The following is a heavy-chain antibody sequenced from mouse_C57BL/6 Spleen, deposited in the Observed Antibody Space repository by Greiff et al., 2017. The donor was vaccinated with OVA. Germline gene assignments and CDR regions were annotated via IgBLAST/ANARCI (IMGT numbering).Heavy chain of an antibody. Sequence: VKLLQSGAGLVRPGTSVKVSCAASGFAFTNYLIAWVQQRPGQGLEWMGVINPGSGGTNYHEKLKGKATLTADKASSTAYLQLGSLTSEDSAVYFCARSCFDYWGQGTSLTVSS. CDR3: ARSCFDY. CDR2: INPGSGGT. V-gene: IGHV1-54*01. J-gene: IGHJ2*02. CDR1: GFAFTNYL.